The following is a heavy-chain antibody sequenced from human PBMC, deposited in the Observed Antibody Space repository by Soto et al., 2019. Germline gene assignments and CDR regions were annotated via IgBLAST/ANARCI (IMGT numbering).Heavy chain of an antibody. J-gene: IGHJ4*02. CDR2: ISYDGSNK. Sequence: PGGSLRLSCAASGFTFSSYAMHWVRQAPGKGLEWVAVISYDGSNKYYADSVKGRFTISRDNSKNTLYLQMNSLRAEDTAVYYCARDGAFGAAELIYFDYWGQGTLVTVSS. CDR3: ARDGAFGAAELIYFDY. V-gene: IGHV3-30-3*01. D-gene: IGHD3-16*01. CDR1: GFTFSSYA.